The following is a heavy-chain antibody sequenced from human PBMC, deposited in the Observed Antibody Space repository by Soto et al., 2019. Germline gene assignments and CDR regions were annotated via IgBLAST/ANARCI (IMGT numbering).Heavy chain of an antibody. D-gene: IGHD1-7*01. CDR2: IYRTGST. J-gene: IGHJ4*02. CDR3: ASRDPGTSVDY. V-gene: IGHV4-4*02. Sequence: PWETLSLTCAVSGGSFTSNNWWTWVRQPPGQWLEWIGEIYRTGSTNYNPSLKSRVTISLDKSENQFSLKVTSLTAADTAVYYCASRDPGTSVDYWGQGTLVTVSS. CDR1: GGSFTSNNW.